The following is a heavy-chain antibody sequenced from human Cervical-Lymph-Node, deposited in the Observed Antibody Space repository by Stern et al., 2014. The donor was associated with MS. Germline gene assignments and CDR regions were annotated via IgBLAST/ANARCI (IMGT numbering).Heavy chain of an antibody. J-gene: IGHJ3*02. V-gene: IGHV1-46*01. CDR1: GHSFTTYY. Sequence: VQLVASGAEVKRPGASVKVSCKASGHSFTTYYIHWVRQAPGQGLEWLGMFNPSGERTKFAQNLQGRVTMTTDTSTSTFYIELRDLKSDDTAMYFCVSEDSDHDGFNIWGPGTLVTVSS. CDR2: FNPSGERT. CDR3: VSEDSDHDGFNI. D-gene: IGHD2-15*01.